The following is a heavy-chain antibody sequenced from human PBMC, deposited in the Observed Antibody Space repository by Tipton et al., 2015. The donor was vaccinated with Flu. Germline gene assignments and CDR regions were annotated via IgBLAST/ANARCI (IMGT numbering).Heavy chain of an antibody. CDR2: IYYSGSI. D-gene: IGHD4-11*01. V-gene: IGHV4-31*02. J-gene: IGHJ5*02. Sequence: LRLSCTVSGGSISSGGAYWSWIRQHPGKGLEWIGCIYYSGSIYYNPSLESRVIISVDTSRDQFSLKLNSVTAADTAVYYCARRDYSNYVSDPKSLFDPWGQGILVTVSS. CDR3: ARRDYSNYVSDPKSLFDP. CDR1: GGSISSGGAY.